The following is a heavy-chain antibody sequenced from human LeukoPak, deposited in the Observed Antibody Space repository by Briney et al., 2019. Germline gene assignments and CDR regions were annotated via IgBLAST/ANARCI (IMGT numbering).Heavy chain of an antibody. V-gene: IGHV4-39*07. CDR1: GDSISSSDYF. D-gene: IGHD3-3*01. CDR3: ARGDPNYDFWSGQPVFDY. J-gene: IGHJ4*02. Sequence: SETLSLTCTVSGDSISSSDYFWVRIRQPPGKGLEWIGEINHSGSTNYNPSLKSRVTISVDTSKNQFSLKLSSVTAADTAVYYCARGDPNYDFWSGQPVFDYWGQGTLVTVSS. CDR2: INHSGST.